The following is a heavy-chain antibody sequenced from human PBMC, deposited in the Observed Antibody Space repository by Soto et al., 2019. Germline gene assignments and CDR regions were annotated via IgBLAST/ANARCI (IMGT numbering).Heavy chain of an antibody. J-gene: IGHJ6*02. D-gene: IGHD5-18*01. V-gene: IGHV1-58*01. Sequence: GASVKVSCKASGFTFTSSAVQWVRQARGQRLEWIGWIVVGGGNTNYAQKFQERVTITRDMSTSTAYMELSSLRSEDTAVYYCAAVGIQGYYYYGMDVWGQGTTVTVSS. CDR1: GFTFTSSA. CDR2: IVVGGGNT. CDR3: AAVGIQGYYYYGMDV.